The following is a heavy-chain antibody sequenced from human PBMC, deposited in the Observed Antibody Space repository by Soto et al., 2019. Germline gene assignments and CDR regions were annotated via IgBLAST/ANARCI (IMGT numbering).Heavy chain of an antibody. CDR3: AREGGVTADY. V-gene: IGHV3-48*01. CDR2: ISSSSSTI. D-gene: IGHD3-16*01. Sequence: EVQLVESGGGLVQPGGSLRLSCAASGFTFSSYSMNWVRQAPGKGLEWVSYISSSSSTIYYADSVKGRFTISRDNAKNALYLQMNSLRAEDTAVYYCAREGGVTADYWGQGTLVTVSS. J-gene: IGHJ4*02. CDR1: GFTFSSYS.